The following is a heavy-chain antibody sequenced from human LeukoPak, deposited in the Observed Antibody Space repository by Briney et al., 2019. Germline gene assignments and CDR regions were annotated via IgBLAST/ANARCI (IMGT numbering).Heavy chain of an antibody. CDR1: GGSFSGYY. CDR3: ARATVRGVINN. Sequence: SETLSLTCAVYGGSFSGYYWSWIRQPPGKGLEWIGEINHSGSTNYNPSLKSRVTISVDKSKNQFSLKLSSVTAADTAVYYCARATVRGVINNWGQGTLVTVSS. CDR2: INHSGST. D-gene: IGHD3-10*01. J-gene: IGHJ4*02. V-gene: IGHV4-34*01.